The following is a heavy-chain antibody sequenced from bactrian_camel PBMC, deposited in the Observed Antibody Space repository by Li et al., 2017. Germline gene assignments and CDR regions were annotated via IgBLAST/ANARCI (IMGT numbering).Heavy chain of an antibody. V-gene: IGHV3S1*01. CDR3: TKAENSDALGYPQY. CDR1: GYTAKTCS. CDR2: LFANGGT. Sequence: VQLVESGGGSVQAGGSLRLSCAASGYTAKTCSWNWYRQSPGKGRELVSSLFANGGTYYHDSAKGRFTISRDNAKNTLYLQLDRLTTDDTAMYYCTKAENSDALGYPQYWGQGTQVTVS. D-gene: IGHD5*01. J-gene: IGHJ4*01.